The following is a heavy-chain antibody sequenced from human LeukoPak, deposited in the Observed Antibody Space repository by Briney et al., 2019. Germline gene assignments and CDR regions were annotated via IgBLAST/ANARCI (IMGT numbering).Heavy chain of an antibody. V-gene: IGHV5-51*01. CDR2: IYPGDSDT. Sequence: GESLQISCKGSGYSFTSYWSGWVRQVPGKGLEWMGIIYPGDSDTRYSPSFQGQVTISADKSISTAYLQWSSLKASDTAMYYCARVGGSFPKYNWFDPWGQGTLVTVSS. CDR3: ARVGGSFPKYNWFDP. J-gene: IGHJ5*02. D-gene: IGHD1-26*01. CDR1: GYSFTSYW.